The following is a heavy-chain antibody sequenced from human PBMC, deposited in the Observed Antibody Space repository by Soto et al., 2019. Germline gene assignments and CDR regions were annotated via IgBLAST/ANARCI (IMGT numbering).Heavy chain of an antibody. J-gene: IGHJ5*02. CDR1: GFTFDDYG. CDR2: INWNGGST. CDR3: ARDVGCSSTSCLENWFDP. Sequence: GGSLRLSCAASGFTFDDYGMSWVRQAPGKGLEWVSGINWNGGSTGYADSVKGRFTISRDNAKNSLYLQMNSLRAEDTALYHCARDVGCSSTSCLENWFDPWGQGTLVTVSS. D-gene: IGHD2-2*01. V-gene: IGHV3-20*01.